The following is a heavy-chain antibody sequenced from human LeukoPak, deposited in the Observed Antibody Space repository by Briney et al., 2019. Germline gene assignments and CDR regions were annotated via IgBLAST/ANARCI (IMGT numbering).Heavy chain of an antibody. D-gene: IGHD5-24*01. CDR3: TRDGDGPIDFDF. CDR2: ILSDGSRT. Sequence: GGSLRLSCAAYGFTFSRYWMHWVRQAPGKGLEWVSRILSDGSRTIYADSVEGRFTISRDNAKNTLYLQMNTLRAEDTALYYCTRDGDGPIDFDFWGRGTLVTVSS. V-gene: IGHV3-74*01. CDR1: GFTFSRYW. J-gene: IGHJ2*01.